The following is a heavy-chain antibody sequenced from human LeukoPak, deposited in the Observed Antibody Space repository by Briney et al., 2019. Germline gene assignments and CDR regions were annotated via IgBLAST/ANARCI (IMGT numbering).Heavy chain of an antibody. D-gene: IGHD3-16*01. Sequence: GGSLRLSCAASGFTFTNYAMTWVRQAPGKGLEWVSAIARSGGYTYYADSVRGRFTISRDNSKNTLYLQMSSLRAEDTAVYYCAKLPAAGGDYVYMDSWGQGSLVTVSS. CDR1: GFTFTNYA. CDR3: AKLPAAGGDYVYMDS. CDR2: IARSGGYT. V-gene: IGHV3-23*01. J-gene: IGHJ4*02.